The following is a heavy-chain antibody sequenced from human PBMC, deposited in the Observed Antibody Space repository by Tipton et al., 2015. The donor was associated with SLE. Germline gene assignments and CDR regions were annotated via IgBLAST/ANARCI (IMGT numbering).Heavy chain of an antibody. V-gene: IGHV4-39*07. CDR2: IYHSGST. D-gene: IGHD3-22*01. Sequence: LRLSCTVSGGSITSTRYYWGWIRQPPGRGLEWIGSIYHSGSTSYSPSLKSRVTISLDTSKNHFSLKLRSMTAADTAVYYCARPSHDESSGYYYAFAFDIWGQGTMVTVSS. J-gene: IGHJ3*02. CDR3: ARPSHDESSGYYYAFAFDI. CDR1: GGSITSTRYY.